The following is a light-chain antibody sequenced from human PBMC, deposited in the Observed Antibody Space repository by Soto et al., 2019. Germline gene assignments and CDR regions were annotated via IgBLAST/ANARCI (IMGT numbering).Light chain of an antibody. CDR1: QDIAIY. CDR2: AAS. V-gene: IGKV1-9*01. Sequence: IPLTHSPSSLSASFLYRVTMTCVASQDIAIYLASYQQKPGEAPKLLIYAASTLYGGVPSRFSGSGSGTEFTLTISSLQPDDLATYYCQQYNNYFWAFGQGTKVDNK. J-gene: IGKJ1*01. CDR3: QQYNNYFWA.